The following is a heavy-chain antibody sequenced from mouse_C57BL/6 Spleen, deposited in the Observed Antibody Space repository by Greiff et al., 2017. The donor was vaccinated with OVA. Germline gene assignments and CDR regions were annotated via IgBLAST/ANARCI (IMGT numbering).Heavy chain of an antibody. CDR1: GYTFTSYW. J-gene: IGHJ1*03. Sequence: VQLQESGAELVKPGASVTLSCKASGYTFTSYWMPWVKQRPGQGLEWIGMIHPNSGSTNYNEKFKSKATLTVDKSASTAYMQLSSLTSEDSAVYYWARGGYYGSSYEYVDVWGTGTTGTVAS. CDR2: IHPNSGST. CDR3: ARGGYYGSSYEYVDV. V-gene: IGHV1-64*01. D-gene: IGHD1-1*01.